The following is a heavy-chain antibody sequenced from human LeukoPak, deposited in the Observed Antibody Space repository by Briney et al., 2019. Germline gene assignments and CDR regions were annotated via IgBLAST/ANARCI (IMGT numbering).Heavy chain of an antibody. CDR3: ARTRMTTEPFDY. D-gene: IGHD4-11*01. V-gene: IGHV3-72*01. J-gene: IGHJ4*02. Sequence: GGSLRLSCAASGFTFSDHYMDWVRQAPGKGLEWVGRTRNKANSYTTEYAASVKGRFTISRDDSKNPLYLQMNSLKTEDTAVYYCARTRMTTEPFDYWGQGTLVTVSS. CDR1: GFTFSDHY. CDR2: TRNKANSYTT.